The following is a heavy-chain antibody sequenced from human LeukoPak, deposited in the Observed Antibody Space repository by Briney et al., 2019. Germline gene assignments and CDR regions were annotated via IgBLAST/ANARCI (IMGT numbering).Heavy chain of an antibody. V-gene: IGHV3-33*01. D-gene: IGHD5-18*01. CDR2: IWYDGSKE. CDR3: ARGDTYGRLDY. J-gene: IGHJ4*02. CDR1: GFTFRSSG. Sequence: PGGPLRTSCAASGFTFRSSGRPWVRQAPAKGLEWVAVIWYDGSKEYYADPVKGRFTIPRDNSKNTLYLQMNSLRAEDTAVYYCARGDTYGRLDYWGQGTLVTVSS.